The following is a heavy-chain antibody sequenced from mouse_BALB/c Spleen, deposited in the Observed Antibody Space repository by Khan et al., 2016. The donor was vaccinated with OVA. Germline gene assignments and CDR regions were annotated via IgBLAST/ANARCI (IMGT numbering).Heavy chain of an antibody. J-gene: IGHJ4*01. CDR2: IWSDGSA. CDR1: GFPLTNYG. CDR3: ARQPYYHYYIMDY. V-gene: IGHV2-6-1*01. D-gene: IGHD2-10*01. Sequence: QVQLKESGPGLVAPSQSLSITCTISGFPLTNYGVHWVRQPPGKGLEWLVVIWSDGSATYNSALKSRLSISKDNSKNQVFLKMNSLQTDDTAMYYCARQPYYHYYIMDYWGQGTSVTVSS.